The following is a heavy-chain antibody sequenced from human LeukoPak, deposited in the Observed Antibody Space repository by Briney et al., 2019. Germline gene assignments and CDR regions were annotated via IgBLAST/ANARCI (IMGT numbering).Heavy chain of an antibody. CDR1: GGSISSYY. CDR3: ASYRARYYYDTSGFFGWFDP. J-gene: IGHJ5*02. CDR2: IYYSGSS. D-gene: IGHD3-22*01. Sequence: SETLSLTCTVSGGSISSYYWSWIRQPPGKGLEWIGYIYYSGSSNYNPSLKSRVTISLDTSKNQFSLKLSSVTAADTAVYYCASYRARYYYDTSGFFGWFDPWGQGNLVTVSS. V-gene: IGHV4-59*08.